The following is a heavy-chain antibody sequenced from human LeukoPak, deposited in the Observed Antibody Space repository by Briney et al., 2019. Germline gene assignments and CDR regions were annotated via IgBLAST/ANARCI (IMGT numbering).Heavy chain of an antibody. D-gene: IGHD3/OR15-3a*01. CDR3: ARHKREFFDWFMFDP. J-gene: IGHJ5*02. CDR1: GFTVSSNY. Sequence: PGGSLRLSCAASGFTVSSNYMSWVRQAPGKGLEWVSVIYSGGSTYYADSVKGRFTISRHNSKNTLYLQMNSLRSDDTAVYYCARHKREFFDWFMFDPWGQGTLVTVSS. CDR2: IYSGGST. V-gene: IGHV3-53*04.